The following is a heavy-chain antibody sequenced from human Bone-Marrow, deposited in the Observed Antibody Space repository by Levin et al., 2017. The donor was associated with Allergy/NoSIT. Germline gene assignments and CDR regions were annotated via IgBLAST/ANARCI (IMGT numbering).Heavy chain of an antibody. CDR2: IKDDGSEK. CDR3: ARDQFRRATIGARWFDP. CDR1: GFTFSNSW. J-gene: IGHJ5*02. D-gene: IGHD5-24*01. V-gene: IGHV3-7*01. Sequence: PSGGSLRLSCAASGFTFSNSWMSWVRQAPGKGLEWVANIKDDGSEKYYVDSVKGRFTISRDNAKNSLYVQMNSLRAEDTAVYYCARDQFRRATIGARWFDPWRQGPLVTVSS.